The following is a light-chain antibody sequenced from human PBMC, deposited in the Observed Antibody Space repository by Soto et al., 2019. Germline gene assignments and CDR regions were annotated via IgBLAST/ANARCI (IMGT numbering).Light chain of an antibody. CDR2: EVT. CDR3: SSYAGRDSFV. J-gene: IGLJ1*01. V-gene: IGLV2-23*02. Sequence: QSVLTQPASVSGSPGQSITISCTGTSSDVGNFNLVSWYQQHPGKAPKLIIYEVTKRPSGVSLRFSGSKSGNTASLTISGLQAEDEDEADYYCSSYAGRDSFVFGTGTKLTVL. CDR1: SSDVGNFNL.